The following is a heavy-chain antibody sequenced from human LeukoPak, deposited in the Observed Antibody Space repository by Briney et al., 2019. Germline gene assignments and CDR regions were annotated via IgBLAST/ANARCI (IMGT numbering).Heavy chain of an antibody. Sequence: PSETLSLTCTVSGGSISSGSYYWSWIRQPAGKGLEWIGRIYTSGSTNYNPSLKSRVTISVDTSKNQFSLKLSSVTAADTAVYYCARARAMVRGVIRYYYYMDVWGKGTTVTVSS. CDR2: IYTSGST. CDR3: ARARAMVRGVIRYYYYMDV. V-gene: IGHV4-61*02. CDR1: GGSISSGSYY. D-gene: IGHD3-10*01. J-gene: IGHJ6*03.